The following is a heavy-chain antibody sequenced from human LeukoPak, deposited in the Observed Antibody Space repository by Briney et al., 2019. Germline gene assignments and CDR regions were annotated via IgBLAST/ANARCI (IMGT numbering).Heavy chain of an antibody. V-gene: IGHV3-15*01. D-gene: IGHD3-3*01. CDR1: GFTFSNAW. Sequence: GGSLRLSCAASGFTFSNAWMSWVRQAPGKGLEWVGRIKSKTDGGTTDYAAPVKGRSTISRDDSKNTLYLQMNSLKTEDTAVYYCTTDGYFWSGYDYWGQGTLVTVSS. J-gene: IGHJ4*02. CDR2: IKSKTDGGTT. CDR3: TTDGYFWSGYDY.